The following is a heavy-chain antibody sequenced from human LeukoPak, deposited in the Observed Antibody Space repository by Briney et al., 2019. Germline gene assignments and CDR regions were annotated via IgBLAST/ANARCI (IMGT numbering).Heavy chain of an antibody. CDR2: IYHSGST. J-gene: IGHJ4*02. V-gene: IGHV4-38-2*02. CDR1: GYSISSGYY. D-gene: IGHD2-15*01. Sequence: SETLSLTCTVSGYSISSGYYWGWIRQPPGKGLEWIGSIYHSGSTYYDPSLKSRVTISVDTSKNQFSLKLSSVTAADTAVYYCARVPYCSGGSCSALLKYYYDSSKYYFDYWGQGTLVTVSS. CDR3: ARVPYCSGGSCSALLKYYYDSSKYYFDY.